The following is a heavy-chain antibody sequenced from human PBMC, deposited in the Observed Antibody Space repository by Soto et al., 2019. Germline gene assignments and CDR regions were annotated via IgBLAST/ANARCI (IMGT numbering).Heavy chain of an antibody. J-gene: IGHJ4*02. Sequence: EVLLEESGGGLVQPGGSLRLSCAASGFTVSNNYMAWVHQAPGKGLEWVSVIQGGGSISYADSVRDRFTISRDSSKNTVLLQMHSLRPEDTAVYFCARGEGSGSNALGYWGQGTLVTVSS. D-gene: IGHD3-10*01. CDR1: GFTVSNNY. CDR3: ARGEGSGSNALGY. V-gene: IGHV3-66*01. CDR2: IQGGGSI.